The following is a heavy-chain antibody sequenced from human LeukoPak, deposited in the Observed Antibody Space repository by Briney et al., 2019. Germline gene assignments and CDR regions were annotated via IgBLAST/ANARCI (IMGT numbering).Heavy chain of an antibody. V-gene: IGHV4-59*02. Sequence: SETLSLTCTVSGGSVNNYYWFWIRQFPGKGLEYIGYVYYTGSTDYNPSLESRVTISVDTSKNQFSLKLRSVTAADTATYYCARQKKGLQRVDTGFDSWGQGTLVIVPS. CDR1: GGSVNNYY. CDR2: VYYTGST. D-gene: IGHD2-15*01. CDR3: ARQKKGLQRVDTGFDS. J-gene: IGHJ4*02.